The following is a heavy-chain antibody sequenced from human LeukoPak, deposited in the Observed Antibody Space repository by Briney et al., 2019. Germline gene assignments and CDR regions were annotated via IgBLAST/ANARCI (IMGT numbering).Heavy chain of an antibody. CDR2: INPNSSGT. CDR1: GYTFTGYY. V-gene: IGHV1-2*02. D-gene: IGHD3-22*01. Sequence: ASVKVSCKASGYTFTGYYMHWVRQAPGQGLEWMGWINPNSSGTNYAQKFQGRVTMTRDTSISTAYMELSSLRSEDTAVYYCARDVGITMIVPWNYFDYWGQGTLVTVSS. CDR3: ARDVGITMIVPWNYFDY. J-gene: IGHJ4*02.